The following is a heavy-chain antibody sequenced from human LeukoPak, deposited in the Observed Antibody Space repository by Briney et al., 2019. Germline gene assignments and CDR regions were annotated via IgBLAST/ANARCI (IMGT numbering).Heavy chain of an antibody. J-gene: IGHJ4*02. V-gene: IGHV4-59*01. Sequence: SSETLSLTCTVSGGSISSYYWSWIRQPPGKGLEWIGYIYYSGSTNYNPSLKSRVTISVDTSKNQFSLKLSSVTAADTAVYYCARETVPAAIDYWGQATLVTVSS. CDR1: GGSISSYY. CDR3: ARETVPAAIDY. CDR2: IYYSGST. D-gene: IGHD2-2*01.